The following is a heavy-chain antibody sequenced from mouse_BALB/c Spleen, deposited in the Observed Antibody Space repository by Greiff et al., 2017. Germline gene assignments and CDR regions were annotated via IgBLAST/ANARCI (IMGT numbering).Heavy chain of an antibody. CDR1: GFTFSSYT. J-gene: IGHJ2*01. CDR2: ISSGGGNT. CDR3: ARYIRYFDY. V-gene: IGHV5-9*03. Sequence: EVHLVESGGGLVKPGGSLKLSCAASGFTFSSYTMSWVRQTPEKRLEWVATISSGGGNTYYPDSVKGRFTISRDNAKNNLYLQMSSLRSEDTALYYCARYIRYFDYWGQGTTLTVSS. D-gene: IGHD1-1*01.